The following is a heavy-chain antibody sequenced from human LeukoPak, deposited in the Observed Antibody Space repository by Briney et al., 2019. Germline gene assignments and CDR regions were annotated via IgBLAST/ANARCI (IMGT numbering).Heavy chain of an antibody. D-gene: IGHD2-2*01. CDR1: GYTFTSYY. Sequence: ASVKVSCKASGYTFTSYYMHCVRQAPGQGLEWMGIINPSGGSTSYAQKFQGRVTMTRDMSTSTVYMELSSLRSEDTAVYYCAVSLPAATHDAFDIWGQGTMVTVSS. CDR3: AVSLPAATHDAFDI. V-gene: IGHV1-46*01. CDR2: INPSGGST. J-gene: IGHJ3*02.